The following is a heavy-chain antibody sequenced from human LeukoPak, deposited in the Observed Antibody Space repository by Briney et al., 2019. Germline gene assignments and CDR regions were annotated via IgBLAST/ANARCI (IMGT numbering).Heavy chain of an antibody. D-gene: IGHD6-13*01. CDR1: GFTVSSNY. Sequence: GGSLRLSCAASGFTVSSNYMSWVRQAPGKGLEWVSVIYSGGGTYYADSVKGRFTISRDNSKNTLYLQMNSLRAEDTAVYYCARERAVQQLVPHYYYYMDVWGKGTTVTVSS. CDR2: IYSGGGT. V-gene: IGHV3-53*01. J-gene: IGHJ6*03. CDR3: ARERAVQQLVPHYYYYMDV.